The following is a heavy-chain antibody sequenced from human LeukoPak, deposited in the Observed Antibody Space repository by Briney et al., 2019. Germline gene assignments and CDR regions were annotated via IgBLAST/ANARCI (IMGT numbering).Heavy chain of an antibody. D-gene: IGHD2-2*01. J-gene: IGHJ4*02. V-gene: IGHV4-31*03. Sequence: SETLSLTCTVSGGSISSGAYYWSWIRQHPGKGLEWIGYIYYSGSTYYNPSLQSRVTISLDTSKNQFSLKLSSVTAADTAVYYCARASSTNYGSGNPLFDHWGQGTLVTVPS. CDR3: ARASSTNYGSGNPLFDH. CDR1: GGSISSGAYY. CDR2: IYYSGST.